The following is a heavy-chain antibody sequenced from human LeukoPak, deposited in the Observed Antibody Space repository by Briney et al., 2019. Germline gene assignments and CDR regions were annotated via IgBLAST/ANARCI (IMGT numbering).Heavy chain of an antibody. J-gene: IGHJ5*01. CDR3: AKGDTSTSTWFVS. Sequence: GGSLRLSGVAFGFTFSNYAMSWVRQAPGKGLEWVSGIRGRGDRIYYADSVKGRFTISRDNSKNTLYLQMNSLRAEGTGLYYCAKGDTSTSTWFVSWGQGTLVTVSS. V-gene: IGHV3-23*01. CDR1: GFTFSNYA. CDR2: IRGRGDRI. D-gene: IGHD2/OR15-2a*01.